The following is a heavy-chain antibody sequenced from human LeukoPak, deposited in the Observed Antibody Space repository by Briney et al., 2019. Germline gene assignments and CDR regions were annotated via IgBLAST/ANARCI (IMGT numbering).Heavy chain of an antibody. CDR3: ARGDYGSGSHYVDV. V-gene: IGHV3-66*01. D-gene: IGHD3-10*01. CDR1: GFTVSSNY. J-gene: IGHJ6*04. CDR2: IYSGGST. Sequence: GGSLRLSCAASGFTVSSNYMSWVRQAPGKGLEWVSVIYSGGSTYYADSVKGRFTISRDNSKNTLYLQMNSLRAEDTAVYYCARGDYGSGSHYVDVWGKGTTVTVSS.